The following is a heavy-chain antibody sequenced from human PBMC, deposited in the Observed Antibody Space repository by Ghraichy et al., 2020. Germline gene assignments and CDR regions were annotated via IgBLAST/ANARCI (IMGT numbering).Heavy chain of an antibody. CDR3: ASTSYYYDSSGEREPAFDP. V-gene: IGHV4-59*01. D-gene: IGHD3-22*01. CDR2: IYYSGST. Sequence: SETLSLTCTISGGSISSYYWSWIRQPPGKGLEWIGYIYYSGSTNYNPSLKSRVTISVDTSKNQFSLKLSSVTAADTAVYYCASTSYYYDSSGEREPAFDPWGQGTLVTVSS. J-gene: IGHJ5*02. CDR1: GGSISSYY.